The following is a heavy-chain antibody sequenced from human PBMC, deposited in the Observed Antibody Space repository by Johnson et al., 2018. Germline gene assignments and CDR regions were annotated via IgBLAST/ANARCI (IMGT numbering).Heavy chain of an antibody. V-gene: IGHV3-23*04. J-gene: IGHJ1*01. Sequence: VQLVESGGGLVQPGGSLRLSCAASGFTFSNYAMTWVRQAPGKGLEWVSVISGSGGTTYYADSVQGRFTISRDNSKNTLYLQMNSLRAEDTAVYYCAKAHCSSTSCYTIYFQHWGQGTLVTVSS. CDR2: ISGSGGTT. CDR3: AKAHCSSTSCYTIYFQH. CDR1: GFTFSNYA. D-gene: IGHD2-2*02.